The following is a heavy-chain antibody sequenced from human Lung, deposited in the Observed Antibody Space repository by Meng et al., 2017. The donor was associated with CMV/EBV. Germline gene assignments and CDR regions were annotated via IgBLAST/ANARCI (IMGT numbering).Heavy chain of an antibody. CDR2: ITSSSSYI. V-gene: IGHV3-21*01. Sequence: SCAASGFNFSTYSMNWVRQAPGKGLEWVSYITSSSSYIYYGDSVRGRFTISRDNAKNSLYLQMNSLRAEDTAVYYCAIYCSATTCPPGHDAFDMWGQGXMVTVSS. CDR1: GFNFSTYS. D-gene: IGHD2-2*01. CDR3: AIYCSATTCPPGHDAFDM. J-gene: IGHJ3*02.